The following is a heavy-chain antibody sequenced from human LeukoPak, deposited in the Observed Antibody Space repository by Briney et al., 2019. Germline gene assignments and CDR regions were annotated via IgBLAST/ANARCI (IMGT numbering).Heavy chain of an antibody. CDR2: INPNSGGT. J-gene: IGHJ4*02. CDR3: ARGFSSWYLSPYYLEY. D-gene: IGHD6-13*01. CDR1: GYTFTGYY. V-gene: IGHV1-2*02. Sequence: ASVEVSCKASGYTFTGYYMHWVRQVPGQALEWMGWINPNSGGTNYAQKFQGRVTMTRDTSITTACMELSRLRSDDTAVYYCARGFSSWYLSPYYLEYCGQGTPVTVSS.